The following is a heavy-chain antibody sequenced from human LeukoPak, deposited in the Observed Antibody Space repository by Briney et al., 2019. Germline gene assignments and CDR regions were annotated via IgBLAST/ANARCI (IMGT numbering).Heavy chain of an antibody. J-gene: IGHJ3*02. Sequence: SETLSLTCAVYGGSFSGYYWSWIRQPPGKGLEWIGEINHSGSTNYNPSLKSRVTISVDTSKNQFSLKPSSVTAADTAVYYCARGPIQLWARGAFDIWGQGTMVTVSS. CDR2: INHSGST. CDR3: ARGPIQLWARGAFDI. D-gene: IGHD5-18*01. V-gene: IGHV4-34*01. CDR1: GGSFSGYY.